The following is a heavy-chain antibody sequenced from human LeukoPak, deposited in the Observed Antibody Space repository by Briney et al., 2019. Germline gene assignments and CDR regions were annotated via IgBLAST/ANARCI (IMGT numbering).Heavy chain of an antibody. CDR1: GFTFSSYW. CDR3: ARALRYYYDSSGYSYYYYGMDV. Sequence: GGSLRLSCAASGFTFSSYWMHWVRQAPGKGLVWVSRINSDGSSTSYADSVKGRFTISRDNSKNTLYLQMNSLRAEDTAVYYCARALRYYYDSSGYSYYYYGMDVWGQGTTVTVSS. D-gene: IGHD3-22*01. CDR2: INSDGSST. V-gene: IGHV3-74*01. J-gene: IGHJ6*02.